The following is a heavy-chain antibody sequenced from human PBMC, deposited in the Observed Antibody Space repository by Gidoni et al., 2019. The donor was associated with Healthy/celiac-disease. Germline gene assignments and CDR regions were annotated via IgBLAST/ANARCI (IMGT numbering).Heavy chain of an antibody. V-gene: IGHV3-33*08. CDR2: IWYDGSNK. Sequence: QVQLVESGGGVVQPGRSLRLSCAASGFTFSSYGMHWVRQAPGKGLEWVAVIWYDGSNKYYADSVKGRFTISRDNSKNTLYLQMNSLRAEDTAVYYCARRSSVLYYYDSSGYYYEGDYFDYWGQGTLVTVSS. J-gene: IGHJ4*02. CDR3: ARRSSVLYYYDSSGYYYEGDYFDY. D-gene: IGHD3-22*01. CDR1: GFTFSSYG.